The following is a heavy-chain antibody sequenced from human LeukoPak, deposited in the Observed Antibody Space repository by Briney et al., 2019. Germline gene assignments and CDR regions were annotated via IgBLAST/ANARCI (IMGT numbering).Heavy chain of an antibody. Sequence: GGSLRLSCAASGFTFSSYAMHWVRQAPGKGLEWVAVISYDGSNKYYADSVKGRFTISRDNSKNTLYLQMNSLRAEHTAVYYCARGLGDYYDYWGRGTLVTVSS. V-gene: IGHV3-30-3*01. J-gene: IGHJ4*02. CDR2: ISYDGSNK. D-gene: IGHD2-15*01. CDR3: ARGLGDYYDY. CDR1: GFTFSSYA.